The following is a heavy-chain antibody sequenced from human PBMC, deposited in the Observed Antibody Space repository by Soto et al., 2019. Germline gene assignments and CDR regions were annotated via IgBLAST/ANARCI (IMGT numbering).Heavy chain of an antibody. D-gene: IGHD5-18*01. CDR2: IYPDDSDV. J-gene: IGHJ4*02. CDR1: GYKFADYW. V-gene: IGHV5-51*01. CDR3: ARHTVGVDRAMAQKSFDD. Sequence: VESLKISCKGSGYKFADYWIGWVRQMPGKGLEWMGIIYPDDSDVRYSPSFQGQVTMSADKSIGTAYLQWSSLKASDTVMYYCARHTVGVDRAMAQKSFDDCGQGTSVTVSS.